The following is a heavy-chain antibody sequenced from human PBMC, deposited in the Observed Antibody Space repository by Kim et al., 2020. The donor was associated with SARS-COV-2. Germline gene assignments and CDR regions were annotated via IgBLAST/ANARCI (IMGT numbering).Heavy chain of an antibody. Sequence: TPSPKVLVTISVDTSKNQFSLKLSSVTAADTAVYYCARGFGILTGYYTYWGQGTLVTVSS. D-gene: IGHD3-9*01. J-gene: IGHJ4*02. CDR3: ARGFGILTGYYTY. V-gene: IGHV4-34*01.